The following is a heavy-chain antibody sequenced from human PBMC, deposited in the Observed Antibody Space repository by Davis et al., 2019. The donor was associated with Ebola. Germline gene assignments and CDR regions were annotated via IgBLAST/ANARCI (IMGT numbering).Heavy chain of an antibody. D-gene: IGHD4-23*01. Sequence: ASVKVSCKASGYTFNSHGISWVRQATGQGLEWMGWVNPNSGNTGYAQKFRGRVTMTRNTSINTAYMELSSLTSADTAVYYCARGWGNSLGNDFWGQGTLVTVSS. CDR1: GYTFNSHG. CDR3: ARGWGNSLGNDF. V-gene: IGHV1-8*02. CDR2: VNPNSGNT. J-gene: IGHJ4*02.